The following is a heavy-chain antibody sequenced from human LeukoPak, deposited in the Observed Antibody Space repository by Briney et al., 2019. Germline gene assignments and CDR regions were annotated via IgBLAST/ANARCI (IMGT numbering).Heavy chain of an antibody. D-gene: IGHD6-19*01. CDR2: MNPNSGNT. Sequence: ASVKVSCKASGYTFTSYDINWVRQATGQGLEWMGWMNPNSGNTGYAQKFQGRVTMTRNTSISTAYMELSSLRSEDTAVYYCARTLHSTGWYKVDAFDIWGQGTMVTVSS. CDR1: GYTFTSYD. CDR3: ARTLHSTGWYKVDAFDI. V-gene: IGHV1-8*01. J-gene: IGHJ3*02.